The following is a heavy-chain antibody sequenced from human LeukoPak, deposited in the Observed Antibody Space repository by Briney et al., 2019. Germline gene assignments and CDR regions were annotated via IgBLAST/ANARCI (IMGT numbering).Heavy chain of an antibody. V-gene: IGHV4-59*11. CDR3: ARAAKVGITLLWLDS. CDR1: GGSITSHY. Sequence: SETLSLTCSVSGGSITSHYWTWIRQPPGKRLEWIGYIYYTGSTNYNPSLKSRVTMSVDTSKKQFSLKLTSVTAADTAVYYCARAAKVGITLLWLDSWGQGTLVTVSS. J-gene: IGHJ5*01. D-gene: IGHD1-7*01. CDR2: IYYTGST.